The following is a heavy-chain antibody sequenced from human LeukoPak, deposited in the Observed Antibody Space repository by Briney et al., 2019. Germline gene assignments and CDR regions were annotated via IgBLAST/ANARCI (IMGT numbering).Heavy chain of an antibody. V-gene: IGHV3-7*01. CDR1: GFAFSNSW. CDR3: ARDSGHGVLFDY. Sequence: GGSLRLSCAASGFAFSNSWMTWVRQAPGKGLEWVANINHDGSEKYYVDSMKGRFTISRDNVKNSLYLQVNSLRAEDTAVYYCARDSGHGVLFDYWGQGTLVTVSS. D-gene: IGHD1-1*01. CDR2: INHDGSEK. J-gene: IGHJ4*02.